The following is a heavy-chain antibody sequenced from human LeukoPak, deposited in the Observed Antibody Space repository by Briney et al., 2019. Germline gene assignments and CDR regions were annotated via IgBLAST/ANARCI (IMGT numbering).Heavy chain of an antibody. V-gene: IGHV3-7*01. CDR1: GFTFSSYW. Sequence: GGSLRLSCAASGFTFSSYWMTWVRQAPGKGLEWVANINQDGSEKYYVDSVKGRFTISRDNAKNSLYLQMNSLRAEDTAVYYCARDHAFSYYYYYMDVWGKGTTVTVSS. CDR3: ARDHAFSYYYYYMDV. D-gene: IGHD3-3*01. J-gene: IGHJ6*03. CDR2: INQDGSEK.